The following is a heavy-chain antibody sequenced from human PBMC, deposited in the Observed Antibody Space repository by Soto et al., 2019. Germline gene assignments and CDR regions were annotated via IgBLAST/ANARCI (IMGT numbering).Heavy chain of an antibody. CDR3: GSPRSGPSPDAGH. Sequence: ASVKVSCKASVFSVDTTYCIQWVRRAPGQGLEWMGSINPNSGDTNYAQNFQGRVTMTRDTSISTAYMEVSSLTSDDTAVYYCGSPRSGPSPDAGHWGHGTVVTVSS. CDR2: INPNSGDT. V-gene: IGHV1-2*02. CDR1: VFSVDTTYC. D-gene: IGHD2-15*01. J-gene: IGHJ4*01.